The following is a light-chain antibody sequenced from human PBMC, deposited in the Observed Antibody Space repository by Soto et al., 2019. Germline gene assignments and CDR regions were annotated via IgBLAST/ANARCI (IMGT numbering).Light chain of an antibody. CDR1: QSVSSSH. J-gene: IGKJ2*01. V-gene: IGKV3-20*01. CDR2: GAS. Sequence: EIVLTQSPGTLSSSPGERATLSCRASQSVSSSHLAWYQQKPGLAPRLLIYGASSRATGIPDRFSGSGSGTDFTLTISRLEPEDFAVYFCQQYGDSPLYTFGQGTNLEI. CDR3: QQYGDSPLYT.